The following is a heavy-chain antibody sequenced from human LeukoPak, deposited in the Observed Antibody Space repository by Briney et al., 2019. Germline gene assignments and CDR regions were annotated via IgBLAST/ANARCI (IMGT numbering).Heavy chain of an antibody. Sequence: GGSLRLSCAASGFTFSSYAMSWVRQAPGKGLEWVSAISGSGGSTYYADSVKGRFTISRDNSKNTLYLQMNSPRAEDTAVYYCARDSYYYDSSGYYYIDYWGQGTLVTVSS. D-gene: IGHD3-22*01. CDR3: ARDSYYYDSSGYYYIDY. V-gene: IGHV3-23*01. CDR2: ISGSGGST. CDR1: GFTFSSYA. J-gene: IGHJ4*02.